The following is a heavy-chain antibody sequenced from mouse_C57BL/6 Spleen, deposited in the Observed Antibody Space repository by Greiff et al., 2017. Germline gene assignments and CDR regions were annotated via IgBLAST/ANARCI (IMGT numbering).Heavy chain of an antibody. CDR1: GYTFTSYW. CDR2: IDPSDSYT. CDR3: ARDYYGPYAMDY. V-gene: IGHV1-59*01. Sequence: QVQLQQSGAELVRPGTSVKLSCKASGYTFTSYWMHWVKQRPGQGLEWIGVIDPSDSYTNYNQKFKGKATLTVDTSSSTAYMQLSSLTSEDSAVYYCARDYYGPYAMDYWGQGTSVTVSS. J-gene: IGHJ4*01. D-gene: IGHD1-1*01.